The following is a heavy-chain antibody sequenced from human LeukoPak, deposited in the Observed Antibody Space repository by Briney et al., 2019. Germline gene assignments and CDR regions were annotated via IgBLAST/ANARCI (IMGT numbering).Heavy chain of an antibody. CDR1: GFTFSTYW. V-gene: IGHV3-74*01. D-gene: IGHD3-10*01. CDR3: ARDLVLGSGSYGQ. Sequence: GGSLRLSCAASGFTFSTYWMHWVRQAPGKGLVWVSRIHGDGTFTTSADSVKGRFTISRGNAQNMVYLQTNSLRVEDTAVYYCARDLVLGSGSYGQWGQGTLVTVSS. J-gene: IGHJ4*02. CDR2: IHGDGTFT.